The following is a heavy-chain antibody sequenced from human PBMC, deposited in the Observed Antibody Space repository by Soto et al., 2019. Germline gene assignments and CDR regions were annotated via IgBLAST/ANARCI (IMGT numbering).Heavy chain of an antibody. CDR1: RFRFSDYA. CDR2: ISIISTYI. V-gene: IGHV3-21*01. CDR3: ARRGSEVTTGGGALDM. Sequence: EVELVESGGGLVKPGGSLRLSCLASRFRFSDYAMTWVRQAPGKELEWVSSISIISTYIYYGDSVKGRFTISRDNAKNSLYLQMNSLRVEDTAVYYCARRGSEVTTGGGALDMWGQGTMVTVSS. J-gene: IGHJ3*02. D-gene: IGHD4-17*01.